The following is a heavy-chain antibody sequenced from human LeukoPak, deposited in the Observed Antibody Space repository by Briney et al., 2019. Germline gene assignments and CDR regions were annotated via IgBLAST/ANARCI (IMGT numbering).Heavy chain of an antibody. CDR1: GFTSYA. V-gene: IGHV3-30-3*01. Sequence: PGGSLRLSCAASGFTSYAMHWVRQAPGKGLEWVAVISFDGSNKYYADSVKGRFTISRDNSKNSLYVQMNSLRPEDTAVYYCAKEMGSHGSGNYYPFDIWGQGTMVTVSS. D-gene: IGHD3-10*01. CDR2: ISFDGSNK. J-gene: IGHJ3*02. CDR3: AKEMGSHGSGNYYPFDI.